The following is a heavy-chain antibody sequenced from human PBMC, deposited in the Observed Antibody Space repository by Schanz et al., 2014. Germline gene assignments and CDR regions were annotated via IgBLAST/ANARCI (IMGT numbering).Heavy chain of an antibody. CDR1: GFTFSSNS. D-gene: IGHD6-13*01. V-gene: IGHV3-23*04. J-gene: IGHJ4*02. CDR3: AKSQGSSFDS. Sequence: EVQLVESGGGLVQPGGSLRLSCAASGFTFSSNSMNWVRQAPGKGLEWVSAINTGVNTYYADSVKGRFTISRDNSKNTLYLQMNSLRAEDTAVYYCAKSQGSSFDSWGQGTLVTVSS. CDR2: INTGVNT.